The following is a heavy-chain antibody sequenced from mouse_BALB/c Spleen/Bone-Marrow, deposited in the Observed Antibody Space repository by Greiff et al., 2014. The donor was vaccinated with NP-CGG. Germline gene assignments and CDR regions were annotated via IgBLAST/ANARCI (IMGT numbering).Heavy chain of an antibody. D-gene: IGHD2-14*01. J-gene: IGHJ3*01. CDR3: ASYYRYDRRFAY. CDR2: IDPANGNT. CDR1: GYNIKDTY. Sequence: VQLQQSGAELVKPGASVKLSCTASGYNIKDTYMHWVKQRPEQGLEWIGRIDPANGNTKYNQKFKGKATITADTSSNTAYLQLSSLTSEDTAVYYCASYYRYDRRFAYWGQGTLVTVSA. V-gene: IGHV14-3*02.